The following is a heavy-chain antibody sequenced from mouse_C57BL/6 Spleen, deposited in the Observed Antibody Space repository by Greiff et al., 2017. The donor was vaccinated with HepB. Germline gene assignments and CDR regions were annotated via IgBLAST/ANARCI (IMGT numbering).Heavy chain of an antibody. D-gene: IGHD1-1*01. CDR1: GFTFSSYA. V-gene: IGHV5-9-1*02. CDR3: TIITTVVRKAMDY. J-gene: IGHJ4*01. CDR2: ISSGGDYI. Sequence: EVMLVESGEGLVKPGGSLKLSCAASGFTFSSYAMSWVRQTPEKRLEWVAYISSGGDYIYYADTVKGRFTISRDNARNTLYLHMSSLTSEDTAMYYCTIITTVVRKAMDYWGQGTSVTVSS.